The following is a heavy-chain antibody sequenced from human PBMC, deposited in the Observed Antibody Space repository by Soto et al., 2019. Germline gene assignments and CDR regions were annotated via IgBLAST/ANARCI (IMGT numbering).Heavy chain of an antibody. CDR1: AGSFSGYY. V-gene: IGHV4-34*01. CDR3: ARLVGRTMRVVAKNDAFDI. J-gene: IGHJ3*02. Sequence: SETLSLTCAVYAGSFSGYYWSWIRQPPGKGLEWIGEINHSGSTNYNPSLKSRVTISVDTSKNQFSLKLSSVTAADTAVYYCARLVGRTMRVVAKNDAFDIWGQGTMDTVSS. D-gene: IGHD3-22*01. CDR2: INHSGST.